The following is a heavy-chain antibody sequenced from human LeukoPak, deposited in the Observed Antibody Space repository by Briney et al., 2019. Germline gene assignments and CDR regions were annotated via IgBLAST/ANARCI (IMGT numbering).Heavy chain of an antibody. Sequence: SETLSLTCTVSGGSISSYYWTWIRQPPGEGLEWIGYIYYTGSTNYNPSLESRVSISVDTSKKYFSLKLRSVTAADTAVYYCARVDDTSAIDYWGQGTLVTVSS. V-gene: IGHV4-59*01. CDR2: IYYTGST. CDR3: ARVDDTSAIDY. CDR1: GGSISSYY. J-gene: IGHJ4*02. D-gene: IGHD3-22*01.